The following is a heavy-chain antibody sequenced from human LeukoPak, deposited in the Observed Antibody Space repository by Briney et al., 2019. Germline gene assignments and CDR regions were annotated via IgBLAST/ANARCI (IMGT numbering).Heavy chain of an antibody. CDR2: IYYSGST. Sequence: SETLSLTCTVSGGSISSGGYYWSWIRQHPGKGLEWIGYIYYSGSTYYNPSLKSRVTISVDTSKNQFSLKLSSVTAADTAVYYCARSPWITMVRGVIIAAFDIWGQGTMVTVSS. CDR1: GGSISSGGYY. CDR3: ARSPWITMVRGVIIAAFDI. V-gene: IGHV4-31*03. J-gene: IGHJ3*02. D-gene: IGHD3-10*01.